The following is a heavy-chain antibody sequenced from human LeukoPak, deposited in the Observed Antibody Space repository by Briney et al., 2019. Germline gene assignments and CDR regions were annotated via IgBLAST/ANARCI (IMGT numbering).Heavy chain of an antibody. CDR3: ASTLGGKGWSY. Sequence: PGGSLRLSCAASGFTFSSYSMNWVRQAPGKGLKWVSSISSSSSYIYYADSVKGRFTISRDNAKNSLYLQMNSLRAEDTAVYYCASTLGGKGWSYWGQGTLVTVSS. D-gene: IGHD4-23*01. CDR1: GFTFSSYS. J-gene: IGHJ4*02. V-gene: IGHV3-21*01. CDR2: ISSSSSYI.